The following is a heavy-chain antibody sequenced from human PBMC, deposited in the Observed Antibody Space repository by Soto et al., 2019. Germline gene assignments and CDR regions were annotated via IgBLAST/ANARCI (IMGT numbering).Heavy chain of an antibody. Sequence: QMQLVQSGPEVKKPGTSVNVSCKASGFTFTSSAVQWVRQARGRRLEWIGWIVVGSGNTNYAQKFQERVTITRDMSTSTAYMELSSLRSEDTAVYYCAAGNIVATIYYYYYGMDVWGQGTTVTVSS. J-gene: IGHJ6*02. CDR2: IVVGSGNT. V-gene: IGHV1-58*01. CDR3: AAGNIVATIYYYYYGMDV. CDR1: GFTFTSSA. D-gene: IGHD5-12*01.